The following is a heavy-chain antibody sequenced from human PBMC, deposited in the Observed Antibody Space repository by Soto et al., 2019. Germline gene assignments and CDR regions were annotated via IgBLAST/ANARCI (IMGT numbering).Heavy chain of an antibody. Sequence: ASETLSLPCTVSGGFVSSGDHHWSWIRHPPGKGLEWIAYISYTGTTNYNPSLKSRVTISVDMSKNQFSLRLGSVTSADTAVYYCAIDRSGKRDSYDVFDVWSRRTTVTVSS. J-gene: IGHJ3*01. V-gene: IGHV4-61*08. CDR2: ISYTGTT. CDR1: GGFVSSGDHH. CDR3: AIDRSGKRDSYDVFDV.